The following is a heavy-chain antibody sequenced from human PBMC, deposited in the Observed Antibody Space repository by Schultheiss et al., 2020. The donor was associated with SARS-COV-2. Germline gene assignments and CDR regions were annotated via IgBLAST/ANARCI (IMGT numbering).Heavy chain of an antibody. Sequence: SQTLSLTCAVYGGSFSGYYWSWIRQPPGKGLEWIGEIYHSGSTNYNPSLKSRVTISVDTSKNQFSLKLSSVTAADTAVYYCARDSSGSYSHRWFDPWGQGTLVTVSS. CDR3: ARDSSGSYSHRWFDP. J-gene: IGHJ5*02. CDR1: GGSFSGYY. V-gene: IGHV4-34*01. D-gene: IGHD1-26*01. CDR2: IYHSGST.